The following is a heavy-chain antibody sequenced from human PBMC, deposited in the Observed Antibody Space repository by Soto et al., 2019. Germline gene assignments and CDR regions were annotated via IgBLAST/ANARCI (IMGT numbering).Heavy chain of an antibody. CDR3: ARARGIRYNWNDGHYYYGMDV. Sequence: KQSQTLSLTCAISGDSVSSNSAAWNWIRQSPSRGLEWLGRTYYRSKWYNDYAVSVKSRITINPDTSKNQFSLQLNSVTPEDTAVYYCARARGIRYNWNDGHYYYGMDVWGQGTTVTVSS. CDR1: GDSVSSNSAA. D-gene: IGHD1-1*01. J-gene: IGHJ6*02. CDR2: TYYRSKWYN. V-gene: IGHV6-1*01.